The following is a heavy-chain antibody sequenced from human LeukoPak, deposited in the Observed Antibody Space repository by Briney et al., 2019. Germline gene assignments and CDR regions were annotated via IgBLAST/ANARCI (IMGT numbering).Heavy chain of an antibody. CDR2: IYPGDSDT. J-gene: IGHJ3*02. CDR3: ARHLPTYYYDSSGYPNAFDI. V-gene: IGHV5-51*01. Sequence: GESLKISCKGSGYSFTSYWIGWVRQMPGKGLEWMGIIYPGDSDTRYSPSFQGQVTISVDKSINTAYLQWSSLKASDTAMYYCARHLPTYYYDSSGYPNAFDIWGQGTMVTVSS. CDR1: GYSFTSYW. D-gene: IGHD3-22*01.